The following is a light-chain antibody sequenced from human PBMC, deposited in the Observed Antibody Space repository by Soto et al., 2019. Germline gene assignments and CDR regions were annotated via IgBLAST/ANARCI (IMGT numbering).Light chain of an antibody. CDR3: QKYNRAPQT. V-gene: IGKV1-27*01. CDR2: AAS. J-gene: IGKJ1*01. CDR1: QGISNY. Sequence: DIKMTQSPSSLSASVGERVAITCRASQGISNYLAWYQQKPGKVPKLLVYAASTLQSGVPSRFSGSGSETDFTLTISSLQPEDVATYYCQKYNRAPQTFGQGTKVEIK.